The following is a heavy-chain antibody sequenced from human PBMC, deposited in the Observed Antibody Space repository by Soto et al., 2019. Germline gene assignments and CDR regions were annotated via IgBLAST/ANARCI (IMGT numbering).Heavy chain of an antibody. J-gene: IGHJ4*01. Sequence: PSPTLSLTCAITGDSVSSNSAGWSWVRQSPSRGLEWLGRTYYRSKWYYGYAVSVRGRITIDPDTSKNQYSLQLNSVTPEDTAVYFCARGEQYSGRIFDYWGQGTLVTVSS. V-gene: IGHV6-1*01. CDR1: GDSVSSNSAG. CDR3: ARGEQYSGRIFDY. CDR2: TYYRSKWYY. D-gene: IGHD1-26*01.